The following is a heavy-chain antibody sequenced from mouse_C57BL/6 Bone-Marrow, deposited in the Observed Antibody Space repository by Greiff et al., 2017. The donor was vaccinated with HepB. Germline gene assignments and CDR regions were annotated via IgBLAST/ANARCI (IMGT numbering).Heavy chain of an antibody. J-gene: IGHJ1*03. V-gene: IGHV10-1*01. CDR1: GFSFNTYA. Sequence: EVQVVESGGGLVQPKGSLKLSCAASGFSFNTYAMNWVRQAPGKGLEWVARIRSKSNNYATYYADSVKDRFTISRDDSESMLYLQMNNLKTEDTAMYYGVRHAGDGYFDVWGTGTTVTVSS. CDR3: VRHAGDGYFDV. D-gene: IGHD3-3*01. CDR2: IRSKSNNYAT.